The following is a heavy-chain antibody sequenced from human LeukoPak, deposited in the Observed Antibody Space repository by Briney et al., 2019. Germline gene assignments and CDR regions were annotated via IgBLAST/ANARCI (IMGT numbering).Heavy chain of an antibody. CDR3: TGHHQAYSRTY. Sequence: GGSLRLSCAASGFTLSSYSMNWVRQAPGKGLEWVSSIGSTSSDITYADSVKGRFTISRDNAKNSLYLQMNSLRAEDTAVYYCTGHHQAYSRTYWGQGTLVTVSS. D-gene: IGHD4-11*01. CDR2: IGSTSSDI. CDR1: GFTLSSYS. V-gene: IGHV3-21*01. J-gene: IGHJ4*02.